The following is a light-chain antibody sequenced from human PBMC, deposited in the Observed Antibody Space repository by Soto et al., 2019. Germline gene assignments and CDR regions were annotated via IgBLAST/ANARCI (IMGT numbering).Light chain of an antibody. J-gene: IGKJ1*01. CDR2: GAS. V-gene: IGKV3-15*01. Sequence: EIVLTQSPATLSLSPGERTILSCRASRSVSTFLAWFQQKPGQAPRLLIYGASTRATGIPARFSGSGSGTEFTLTISSLQSEDVAVYYCQQYNNWPPTFGQGTKVDIK. CDR1: RSVSTF. CDR3: QQYNNWPPT.